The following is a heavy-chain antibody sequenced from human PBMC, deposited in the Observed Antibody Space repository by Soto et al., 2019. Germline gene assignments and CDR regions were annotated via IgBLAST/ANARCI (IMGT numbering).Heavy chain of an antibody. Sequence: QVQLVESGGGLVKPGGSLRLSCAASGFTFSDYYMSWIRQAPGKGLEWVSYISSSSSYTNYADSVKGRFTISRDNAKNSLYQQMNSLRVEDTAVYHWASTIAAAGGRRYFDLWGRGTRVTVSS. CDR2: ISSSSSYT. V-gene: IGHV3-11*05. CDR3: ASTIAAAGGRRYFDL. J-gene: IGHJ2*01. D-gene: IGHD6-13*01. CDR1: GFTFSDYY.